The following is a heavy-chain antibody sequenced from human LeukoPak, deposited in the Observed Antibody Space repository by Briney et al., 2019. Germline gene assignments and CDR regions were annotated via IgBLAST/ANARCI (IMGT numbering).Heavy chain of an antibody. J-gene: IGHJ3*02. CDR1: GFTFSSYA. CDR2: ISSSSSYI. CDR3: AKDSDYGDYSSGAFDI. Sequence: PGGSLRLSCAASGFTFSSYAMHWVRQAPGKGLEWVSSISSSSSYIYYADSVKGRFTISRDNAKNSLYLQMNSLRAEDTAVYYCAKDSDYGDYSSGAFDIWGQGTIVTVSS. D-gene: IGHD4-17*01. V-gene: IGHV3-21*01.